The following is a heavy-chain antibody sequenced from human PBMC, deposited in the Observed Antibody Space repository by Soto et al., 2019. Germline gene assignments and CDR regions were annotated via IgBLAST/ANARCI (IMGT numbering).Heavy chain of an antibody. CDR1: GGTFSNYA. V-gene: IGHV1-69*15. D-gene: IGHD5-12*01. CDR3: AKDGGADGYFGNWLAP. Sequence: QVHLVQSGAEVKKPGSSVNVSCKASGGTFSNYAITWVRQAPGQGLEWVGRIIPIFGTTNVAQKFQGRVTITADESTTKAYMERGGLRSDDTAVYYCAKDGGADGYFGNWLAPWGQGTLVTVSS. J-gene: IGHJ5*02. CDR2: IIPIFGTT.